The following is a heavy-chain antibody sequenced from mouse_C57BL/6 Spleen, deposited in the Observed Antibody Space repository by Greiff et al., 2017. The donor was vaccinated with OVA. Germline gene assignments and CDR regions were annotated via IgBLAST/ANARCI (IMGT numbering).Heavy chain of an antibody. J-gene: IGHJ2*01. CDR2: ISGGGGNT. V-gene: IGHV5-9*01. Sequence: EVQLKESGGGLVKPGGSLKLSCAASGFTFSSYTMSWVRQTPEKRLEWVATISGGGGNTYYPDSVKGRFTISRDNAKNTLYLQMSSLRSEDTALYYCARRGYYEDYFDYWGQGTTLTVSS. CDR1: GFTFSSYT. D-gene: IGHD2-4*01. CDR3: ARRGYYEDYFDY.